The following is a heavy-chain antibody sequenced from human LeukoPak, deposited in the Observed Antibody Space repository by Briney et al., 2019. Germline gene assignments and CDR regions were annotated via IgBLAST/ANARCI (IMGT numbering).Heavy chain of an antibody. Sequence: GGSLRLSCAASGFTFSNYAMSWVRQAPGKGLEWVSAISGSGGSTYYADSVKGRFTISRDNSKNTLYLQMNSLRAEDTAVYYCANQLLPDWFDPWGQGTLVTVSS. CDR3: ANQLLPDWFDP. CDR1: GFTFSNYA. D-gene: IGHD2-15*01. CDR2: ISGSGGST. V-gene: IGHV3-23*01. J-gene: IGHJ5*02.